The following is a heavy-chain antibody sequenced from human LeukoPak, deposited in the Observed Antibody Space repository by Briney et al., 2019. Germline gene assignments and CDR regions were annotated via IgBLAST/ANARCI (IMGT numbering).Heavy chain of an antibody. V-gene: IGHV4-30-2*01. CDR2: IYHSGST. Sequence: SETLSLTCTVSGGSISSGGYYWSWIRQPPGKGLEWIGYIYHSGSTYYNPSLKSRVTISVDRSKNQFSLKLSSVTAADTAMYYCAIIVGATGAFDIWGQGTMVTVSS. J-gene: IGHJ3*02. D-gene: IGHD1-26*01. CDR3: AIIVGATGAFDI. CDR1: GGSISSGGYY.